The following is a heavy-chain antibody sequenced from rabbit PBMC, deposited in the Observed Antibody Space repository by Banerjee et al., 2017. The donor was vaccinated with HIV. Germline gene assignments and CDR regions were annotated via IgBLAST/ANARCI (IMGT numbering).Heavy chain of an antibody. CDR1: GFDFSSYS. J-gene: IGHJ4*01. CDR3: ARDDYPDNRYFLFNL. CDR2: IDPVLHST. Sequence: QLVESGGGLVQPGGSLRLSCKASGFDFSSYSMNWVRQAPGKGLEWIGYIDPVLHSTYYASWVNGRFTISSHNAQNTLFLQLNSLTAADTATYFCARDDYPDNRYFLFNLWGPGTLVTVS. V-gene: IGHV1S7*01. D-gene: IGHD7-1*01.